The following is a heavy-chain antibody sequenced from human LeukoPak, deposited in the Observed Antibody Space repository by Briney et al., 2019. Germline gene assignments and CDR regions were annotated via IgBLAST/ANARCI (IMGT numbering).Heavy chain of an antibody. CDR2: IYTGGST. CDR1: GFTFSSYS. D-gene: IGHD3-16*01. J-gene: IGHJ4*02. V-gene: IGHV3-53*01. CDR3: ARDQGGY. Sequence: GGSLRLSCAASGFTFSSYSMNWVRQAPGKGLEWVSVIYTGGSTYYADSVKGRFTISRDNSKNTLYLQMDSLRAEDTAVYYCARDQGGYWGQGTVVTVSS.